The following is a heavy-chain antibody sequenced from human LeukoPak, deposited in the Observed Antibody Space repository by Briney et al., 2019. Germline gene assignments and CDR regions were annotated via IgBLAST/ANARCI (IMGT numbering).Heavy chain of an antibody. CDR1: GGSISSYY. CDR2: IYYSGST. CDR3: ARDGAYYYDSSGYYHSVMDV. J-gene: IGHJ6*03. Sequence: SETLSLTCTVSGGSISSYYWSWIRQPPGKGLEWIGYIYYSGSTNYNPSLKSRVTISVDTSKNQFSLKLSSVTAADTAVYYCARDGAYYYDSSGYYHSVMDVWGKGTTVTVSS. D-gene: IGHD3-22*01. V-gene: IGHV4-59*01.